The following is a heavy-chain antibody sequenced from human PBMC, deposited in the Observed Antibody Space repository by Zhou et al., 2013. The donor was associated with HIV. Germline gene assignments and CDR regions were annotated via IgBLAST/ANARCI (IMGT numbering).Heavy chain of an antibody. CDR2: INPSGGST. CDR1: GYTFTGYY. J-gene: IGHJ4*02. CDR3: ARDLNRVSMGTFDS. Sequence: QVQLVQSGAEVKEPGASMKVSCKASGYTFTGYYIHWVRQVPGQGLEWMGIINPSGGSTNYAQSFQGRVSMTRTTSTSVVSLVLRSLRSQDTAMYYCARDLNRVSMGTFDSWGQGTLVTVSS. V-gene: IGHV1-46*01. D-gene: IGHD3-10*01.